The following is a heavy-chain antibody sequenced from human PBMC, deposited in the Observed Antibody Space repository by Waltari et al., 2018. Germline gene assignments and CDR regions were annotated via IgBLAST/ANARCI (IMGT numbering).Heavy chain of an antibody. CDR1: GYSISSGYY. D-gene: IGHD3-10*01. CDR3: ATSSYYYGSGSYYNA. J-gene: IGHJ5*02. CDR2: IYHSGRT. V-gene: IGHV4-38-2*01. Sequence: QVQLQESGPGLVKPSETLSLTCAVSGYSISSGYYWGWIRQPPGKGLEWIGSIYHSGRTYDNPSLKSRVTISVDTSKNQFSLKLSSVTAADTAVYYCATSSYYYGSGSYYNAWGQGTLVTVSS.